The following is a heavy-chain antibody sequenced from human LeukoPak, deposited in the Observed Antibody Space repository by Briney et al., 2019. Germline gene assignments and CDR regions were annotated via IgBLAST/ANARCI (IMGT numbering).Heavy chain of an antibody. Sequence: GGSLRLSCAASGFTFSDYYMSWIRQAPGKGLEWVSYISSSGSTIYYADSVKGRFTISRDNAKNSLYLQMNSLRAEDTAVYYCAKVAAAGPFDYWGQGTLVTVSS. D-gene: IGHD6-13*01. CDR3: AKVAAAGPFDY. V-gene: IGHV3-11*01. J-gene: IGHJ4*02. CDR1: GFTFSDYY. CDR2: ISSSGSTI.